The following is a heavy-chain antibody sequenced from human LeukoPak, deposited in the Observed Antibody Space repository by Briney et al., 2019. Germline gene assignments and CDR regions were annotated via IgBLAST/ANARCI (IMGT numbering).Heavy chain of an antibody. Sequence: GGSLRLSCAASGFTFSSYAMSWVRQAPGKGLEWVSAISGSGGSTYYADSVKGRFTISRDNSKNTLYLQMNSLRAEDTAVYYCAKGRGYSYGYRITPRGINYWGQGTLVTVSS. CDR3: AKGRGYSYGYRITPRGINY. D-gene: IGHD5-18*01. V-gene: IGHV3-23*01. CDR2: ISGSGGST. CDR1: GFTFSSYA. J-gene: IGHJ4*02.